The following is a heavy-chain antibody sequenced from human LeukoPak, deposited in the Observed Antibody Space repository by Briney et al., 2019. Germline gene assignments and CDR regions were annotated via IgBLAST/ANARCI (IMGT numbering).Heavy chain of an antibody. V-gene: IGHV1-2*04. J-gene: IGHJ4*02. CDR2: INPFSGGT. CDR1: GYSFTDYY. D-gene: IGHD3-22*01. CDR3: ARGGYDLDY. Sequence: GASVKVSCKASGYSFTDYYIHWVRQAPGQGLEWMRWINPFSGGTKYAQKFQGWVTMTRDTSISTAYMELSRLTSDDTAVYYCARGGYDLDYWGQGTLVTVSS.